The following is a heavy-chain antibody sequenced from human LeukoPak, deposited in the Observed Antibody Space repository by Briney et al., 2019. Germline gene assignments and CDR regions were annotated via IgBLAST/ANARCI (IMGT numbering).Heavy chain of an antibody. CDR1: GFTFSSYS. D-gene: IGHD4-17*01. CDR3: VRQHYGDYFDY. V-gene: IGHV4-38-2*01. Sequence: PGGSLRLSCAASGFTFSSYSMNWVRQAPGKGLEWIGSIYHIGSTYYNPSLNSRVTISVDTSKNQFSLKLSSVTAADTAVYYCVRQHYGDYFDYWGQGTLVTVSS. CDR2: IYHIGST. J-gene: IGHJ4*02.